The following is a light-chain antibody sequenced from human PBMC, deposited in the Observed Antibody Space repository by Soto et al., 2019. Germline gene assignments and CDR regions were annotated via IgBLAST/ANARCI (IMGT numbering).Light chain of an antibody. J-gene: IGLJ2*01. V-gene: IGLV2-14*01. CDR3: SSYTSSSTRV. CDR2: DVS. Sequence: QSALTKPASVSGSPGQSITISCTGTSSDVGGYNYVSWYQQHPGKAPKRMIYDVSNRPSGVSNRFSGSKSGNTASLTISGLQAEDEADYYCSSYTSSSTRVFGGGTKLTVL. CDR1: SSDVGGYNY.